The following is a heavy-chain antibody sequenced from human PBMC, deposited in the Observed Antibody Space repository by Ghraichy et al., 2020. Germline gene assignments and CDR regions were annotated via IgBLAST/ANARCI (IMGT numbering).Heavy chain of an antibody. Sequence: GGSLRLSCAASGFTFSSYWMSWVRQAPGKGLEWVANIKQDGSEKYYVDSVKGRFTISRDNAKNSLYLQMNSLRAEDTAVYYCASFMVTEYYYYGMDVWGQGTTVTVSS. J-gene: IGHJ6*02. CDR3: ASFMVTEYYYYGMDV. V-gene: IGHV3-7*01. D-gene: IGHD5-18*01. CDR1: GFTFSSYW. CDR2: IKQDGSEK.